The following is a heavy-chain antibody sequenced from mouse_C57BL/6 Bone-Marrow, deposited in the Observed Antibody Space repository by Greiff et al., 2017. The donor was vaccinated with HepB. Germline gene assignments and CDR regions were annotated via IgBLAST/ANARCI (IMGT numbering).Heavy chain of an antibody. CDR1: GFNIKNTY. D-gene: IGHD1-1*01. CDR3: ALNYGSFCMDY. V-gene: IGHV14-3*01. J-gene: IGHJ4*01. Sequence: VHVKQSVAELVRPGASVKLSCTASGFNIKNTYMHWVKQRPEQGLEWIGRIDPANGNTKYAPKFQGKATITADTSSNTAYLQLSSLTSEDTAIYYCALNYGSFCMDYWGQGTSVTVSS. CDR2: IDPANGNT.